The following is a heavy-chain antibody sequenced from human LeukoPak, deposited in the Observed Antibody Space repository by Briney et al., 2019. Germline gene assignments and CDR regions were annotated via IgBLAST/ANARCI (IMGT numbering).Heavy chain of an antibody. CDR3: VRAHHPGGWFDP. CDR1: GFTFSSYW. D-gene: IGHD3-10*01. CDR2: INQDGGEI. V-gene: IGHV3-7*04. J-gene: IGHJ5*02. Sequence: GGSLRLSCAASGFTFSSYWMHWVRQAPGKGLEWVASINQDGGEIHYVDSVKGRFTISRDNAKNSLYLQMNSLTAEDTAVHYCVRAHHPGGWFDPWGQGTLVTVSS.